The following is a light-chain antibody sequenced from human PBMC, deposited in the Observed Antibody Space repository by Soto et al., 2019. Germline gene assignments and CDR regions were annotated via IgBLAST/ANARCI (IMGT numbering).Light chain of an antibody. CDR3: QQLKSYPLS. V-gene: IGKV1-9*01. CDR2: AAS. Sequence: DIKLTQSPSFLSASVGDRVTITCRTSQDISSYLAWYQQKPGKAPQLLISAASTLQSGVPSRFSGSGSGTEFTLTISSLQPEDFATYYCQQLKSYPLSVGGGTKVEI. CDR1: QDISSY. J-gene: IGKJ4*01.